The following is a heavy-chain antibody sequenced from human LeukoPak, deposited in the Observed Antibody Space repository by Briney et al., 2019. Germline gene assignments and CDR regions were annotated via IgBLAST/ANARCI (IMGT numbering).Heavy chain of an antibody. D-gene: IGHD2-21*01. J-gene: IGHJ4*02. CDR2: IYYSGNA. CDR1: GGSISTYNDY. CDR3: ARHEIAPMRGFFDY. Sequence: SETLSLTCAVSGGSISTYNDYWGWIRQSPAKGLEWIGSIYYSGNAYYNPSLQSRVTIFVDTSKNQFSLNLRSVTAADTAIYYCARHEIAPMRGFFDYWGQGSLVTVSS. V-gene: IGHV4-39*01.